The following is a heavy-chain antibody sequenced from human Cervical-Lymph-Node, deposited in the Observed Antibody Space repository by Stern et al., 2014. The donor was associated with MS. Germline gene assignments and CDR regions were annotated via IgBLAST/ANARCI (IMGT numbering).Heavy chain of an antibody. J-gene: IGHJ3*02. CDR2: ISAYIGNT. V-gene: IGHV1-18*01. D-gene: IGHD1-26*01. CDR3: ARGLLVSGNAFDI. CDR1: GYTFTSYG. Sequence: VQLLQSGAEVKKPGASVKVSCKASGYTFTSYGISWVRQAPGQGLEWMGGISAYIGNTNYAQKVQGRVTMITDTSTSTAYMELRSLRSDDTAVEYCARGLLVSGNAFDIWGQGTMVTVSS.